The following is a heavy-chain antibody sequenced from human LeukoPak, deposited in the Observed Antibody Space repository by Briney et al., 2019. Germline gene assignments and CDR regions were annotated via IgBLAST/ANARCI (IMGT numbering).Heavy chain of an antibody. CDR3: ARDTGTTSYNWFDP. CDR1: GYTFTSYG. D-gene: IGHD1-1*01. Sequence: ASVKVSCKASGYTFTSYGISWVRQAPGQGLEWMGWISAYNGNTNYAQKLQGRVTMTTDTSTSTAYMELRSLRSDDTAVYYCARDTGTTSYNWFDPWGQGTLVTVSS. CDR2: ISAYNGNT. J-gene: IGHJ5*02. V-gene: IGHV1-18*01.